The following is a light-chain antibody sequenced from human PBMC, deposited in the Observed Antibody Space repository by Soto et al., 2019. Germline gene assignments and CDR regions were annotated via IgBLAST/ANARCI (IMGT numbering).Light chain of an antibody. CDR3: LLFYGGIWV. CDR2: DTS. V-gene: IGLV7-43*01. CDR1: TGAVTSDNH. J-gene: IGLJ3*02. Sequence: QAVVTQEPSLTVSPGGTVTLTCASSTGAVTSDNHPNWFQQKPGQAPRALIYDTSKKNSWTPARFSGSLLGGKAALTLSSLQPEDEADYYCLLFYGGIWVFGGGTKVTVL.